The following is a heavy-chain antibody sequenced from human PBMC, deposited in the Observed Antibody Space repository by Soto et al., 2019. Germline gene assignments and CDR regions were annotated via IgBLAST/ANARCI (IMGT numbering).Heavy chain of an antibody. D-gene: IGHD3-3*01. J-gene: IGHJ4*02. CDR1: GFSLTTSGVG. CDR2: IYWDDDK. V-gene: IGHV2-5*02. Sequence: QITLNESGPTQVKPRQTLTLTCTFSGFSLTTSGVGVGWIRQSPGKAPEWLALIYWDDDKRYSTSLKSRLTITKDTSKNQVVLTMADLDPAETATYYCAHRVLRTVFGLVTTTAIYFDFWGQGTPVAVSS. CDR3: AHRVLRTVFGLVTTTAIYFDF.